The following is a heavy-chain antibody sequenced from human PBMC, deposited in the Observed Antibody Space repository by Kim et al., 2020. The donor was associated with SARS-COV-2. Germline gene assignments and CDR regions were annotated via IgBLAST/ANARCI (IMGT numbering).Heavy chain of an antibody. CDR2: INHSGST. Sequence: SETLSLTCAVYGGSFSGYYWSWIRQPPGKGLEWIGEINHSGSTNYNPSLKSRVTISVDTSKNQFSLKLNSVTAADTAVYYCARGGSDSRPTAGRGYYYYGMDVWGQGTTVTVSS. J-gene: IGHJ6*02. D-gene: IGHD3-22*01. CDR1: GGSFSGYY. CDR3: ARGGSDSRPTAGRGYYYYGMDV. V-gene: IGHV4-34*01.